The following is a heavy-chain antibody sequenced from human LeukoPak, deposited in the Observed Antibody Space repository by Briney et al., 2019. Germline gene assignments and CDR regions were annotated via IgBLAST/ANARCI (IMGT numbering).Heavy chain of an antibody. D-gene: IGHD6-19*01. CDR3: AKRDTSGWPPVGLGY. CDR2: ISYTGTYI. J-gene: IGHJ4*02. CDR1: AFSLSAYN. V-gene: IGHV3-21*01. Sequence: GGSLRLSCAASAFSLSAYNMNWVRQAPGKGLEWVSSISYTGTYIYYADSVKGRFTISRDISKNTLYLQMNSLRAEDTAVYYCAKRDTSGWPPVGLGYWGQGTLVTVSS.